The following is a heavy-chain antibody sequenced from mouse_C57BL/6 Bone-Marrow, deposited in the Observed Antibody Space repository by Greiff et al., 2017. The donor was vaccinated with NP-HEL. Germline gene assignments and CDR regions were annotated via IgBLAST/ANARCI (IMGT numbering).Heavy chain of an antibody. Sequence: QVQLQQPGAELVKPGASVKLSCKASGYTFTSYWMHWVQQRPGQGLEWIGELDPCDSSTNYNQKFKGKATLTVDKSSSTAFMQLTSLTSEDSAVYYCAPLLVTTGGSYFDYWGQGTTLTVSS. V-gene: IGHV1-50*01. CDR3: APLLVTTGGSYFDY. CDR1: GYTFTSYW. J-gene: IGHJ2*01. D-gene: IGHD2-2*01. CDR2: LDPCDSST.